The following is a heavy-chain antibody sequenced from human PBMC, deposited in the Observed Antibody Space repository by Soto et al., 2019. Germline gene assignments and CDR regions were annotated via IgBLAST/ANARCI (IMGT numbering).Heavy chain of an antibody. D-gene: IGHD1-26*01. J-gene: IGHJ6*02. CDR1: GFTFSSCA. V-gene: IGHV3-23*01. CDR2: IIDSGGST. CDR3: GKGRSYYYYYGMDV. Sequence: GSLRLSGAASGFTFSSCAMGWVRQAPGKGLEWVSDIIDSGGSTYYADAVKGRFTISRDNSKSTLYLQMNSLRAEDTAVYYCGKGRSYYYYYGMDVWGQGTTVTVSS.